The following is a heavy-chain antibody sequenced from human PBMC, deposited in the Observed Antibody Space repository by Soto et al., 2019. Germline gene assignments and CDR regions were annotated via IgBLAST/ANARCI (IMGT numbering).Heavy chain of an antibody. CDR1: GGSISSYY. Sequence: SETLSLTCTVSGGSISSYYWSWIRQPPGKGLELIGYIYYSGRTNYNPSLKSQVPISVDTSKNQFSLMLSSVTAADTAVYYCAGEMTTVTTIENYYYYMDVWGKGTTVTVSS. D-gene: IGHD4-4*01. CDR3: AGEMTTVTTIENYYYYMDV. CDR2: IYYSGRT. J-gene: IGHJ6*03. V-gene: IGHV4-59*01.